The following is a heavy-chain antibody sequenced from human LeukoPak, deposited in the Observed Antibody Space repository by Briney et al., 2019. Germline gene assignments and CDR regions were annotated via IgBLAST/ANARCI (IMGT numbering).Heavy chain of an antibody. Sequence: SETLSLTCTVSGGSISSSRYYWGWIRQPPGKGLEWIGSIYYSGSTYYNPSLKSRVTISVDTSKNQFSLKLSSVTAADTAVYYCARRGYYGSGSYYSGGMDVWGQGTTVTVSS. D-gene: IGHD3-10*01. CDR2: IYYSGST. J-gene: IGHJ6*02. V-gene: IGHV4-39*01. CDR3: ARRGYYGSGSYYSGGMDV. CDR1: GGSISSSRYY.